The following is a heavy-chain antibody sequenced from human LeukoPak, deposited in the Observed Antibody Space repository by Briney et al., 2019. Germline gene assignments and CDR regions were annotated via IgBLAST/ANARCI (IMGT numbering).Heavy chain of an antibody. CDR3: ARDRQLRYFDWDLDY. CDR2: ISAYNGNT. V-gene: IGHV1-18*01. Sequence: ASVKVSCKASGYTFTSYGISWVRQAPGQGLEWMGWISAYNGNTNYAQKLQGRVTMTTDTSTSTAYMELRSLRSDDTAVYYCARDRQLRYFDWDLDYWGQGTLVTVSS. J-gene: IGHJ4*02. CDR1: GYTFTSYG. D-gene: IGHD3-9*01.